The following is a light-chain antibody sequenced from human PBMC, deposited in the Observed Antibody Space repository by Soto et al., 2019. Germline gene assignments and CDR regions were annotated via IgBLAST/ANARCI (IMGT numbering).Light chain of an antibody. V-gene: IGLV1-36*01. J-gene: IGLJ2*01. CDR1: GSNIGSNG. CDR2: YDD. CDR3: AAWDDSLNGPV. Sequence: QSVLTQPPSVSEAPRQRVTISCSGSGSNIGSNGVNWYQQLPGKAPKLLIYYDDLVPSGVSDRFSGSKSGTSASLAIRGLQSEDEAHYYCAAWDDSLNGPVFGGGTKLTVL.